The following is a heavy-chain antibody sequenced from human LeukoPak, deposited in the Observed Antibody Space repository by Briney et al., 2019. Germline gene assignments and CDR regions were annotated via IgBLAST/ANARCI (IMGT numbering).Heavy chain of an antibody. CDR3: ARGRLDY. Sequence: SETLSLTCAVYGGSFSGYYWSWIRQPPGKGLEWIGEINHSGSTNYNPSLKSRVTISVDTSKNQFSLKLSSVAAADTAAYYCARGRLDYWGQGTLVTVSS. J-gene: IGHJ4*02. V-gene: IGHV4-34*01. CDR2: INHSGST. CDR1: GGSFSGYY.